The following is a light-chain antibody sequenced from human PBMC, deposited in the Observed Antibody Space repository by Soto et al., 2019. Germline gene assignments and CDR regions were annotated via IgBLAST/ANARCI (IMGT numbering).Light chain of an antibody. V-gene: IGLV2-14*01. Sequence: QSALTQPASVSGSPGQSITISCTGTSSDVGGYNYVSWYQQHPGKAPKLMIYEVSNRPSGVSNRFSGSKSGNTASLTISGLQAEDEADYYCSSYTSISLPVVFGGGTKVTVL. CDR1: SSDVGGYNY. CDR2: EVS. J-gene: IGLJ2*01. CDR3: SSYTSISLPVV.